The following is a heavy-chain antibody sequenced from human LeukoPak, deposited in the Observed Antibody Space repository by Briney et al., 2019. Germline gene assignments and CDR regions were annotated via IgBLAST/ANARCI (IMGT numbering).Heavy chain of an antibody. CDR3: ARDKEYYGGGCYYEQ. J-gene: IGHJ4*02. D-gene: IGHD3-10*01. CDR2: IIPIFGTA. V-gene: IGHV1-69*01. CDR1: GGTFSSYA. Sequence: GSSVKDSCKASGGTFSSYAISWVRQAPGQGLEWMGGIIPIFGTANYAQKFQGRVTITADESTSTAYMELSSLRPEDTAACYCARDKEYYGGGCYYEQWRQGPLVTVSS.